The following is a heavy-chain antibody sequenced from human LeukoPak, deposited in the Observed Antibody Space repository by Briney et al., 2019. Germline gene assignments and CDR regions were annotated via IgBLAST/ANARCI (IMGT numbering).Heavy chain of an antibody. V-gene: IGHV3-23*01. CDR1: GFTFSTNA. CDR3: AKDVGKWESLHFFDY. D-gene: IGHD1-26*01. J-gene: IGHJ4*02. Sequence: GGSLRLSRLTSGFTFSTNAMSWVRQAPGKGLEWISGISGSGASTYYADSVTGRFTISRDNSRNTLYLQMNSLRGDDTAVYYCAKDVGKWESLHFFDYWGQGTLVTVSS. CDR2: ISGSGAST.